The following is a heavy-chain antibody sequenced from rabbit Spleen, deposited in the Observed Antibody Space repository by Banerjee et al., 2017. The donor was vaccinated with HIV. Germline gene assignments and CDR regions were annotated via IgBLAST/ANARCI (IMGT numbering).Heavy chain of an antibody. V-gene: IGHV1S45*01. D-gene: IGHD1-1*01. Sequence: QEQLVESGGGLVQPEGSLTLTCTASGFSFSSSYWICWVRQAPGKGLEWIGCIYTGSSGSTYYASWAKGRFTISKTSSTTVTLQATSLTAADTATYFCARDNEDDGNYQSDYFNLWGPGPLVTVS. CDR2: IYTGSSGST. CDR3: ARDNEDDGNYQSDYFNL. CDR1: GFSFSSSYW. J-gene: IGHJ4*01.